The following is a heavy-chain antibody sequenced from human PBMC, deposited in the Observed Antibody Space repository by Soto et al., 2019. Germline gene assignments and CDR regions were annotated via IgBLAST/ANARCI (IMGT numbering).Heavy chain of an antibody. J-gene: IGHJ3*02. Sequence: NPSETLSLTCTVSGGSISSYYWSWIRQPPGKGLEWIGYIYYSGSTNYNPSLKSRVTISVDTSKNQFSLKLSSVTAADTAVYYCARDFLPPPQKANYDILTGSSSAPIWGQGTMVTVSS. CDR3: ARDFLPPPQKANYDILTGSSSAPI. CDR1: GGSISSYY. V-gene: IGHV4-59*01. CDR2: IYYSGST. D-gene: IGHD3-9*01.